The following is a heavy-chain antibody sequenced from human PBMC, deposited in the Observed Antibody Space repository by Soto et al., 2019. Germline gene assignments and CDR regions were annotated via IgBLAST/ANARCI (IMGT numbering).Heavy chain of an antibody. V-gene: IGHV4-4*02. CDR3: ARDQGYCDGGSCYVFDS. D-gene: IGHD2-15*01. Sequence: QVQLQESGPGLVKPSGTLSLTCAVSGGSISSSNWWSWVRQPPGKGLEWIGEIYYSGTTKYNPSLQSRVTISVDKSRNQFSLKLYSVTAAVTAVYYCARDQGYCDGGSCYVFDSWGQGTLVTVSS. CDR1: GGSISSSNW. J-gene: IGHJ4*02. CDR2: IYYSGTT.